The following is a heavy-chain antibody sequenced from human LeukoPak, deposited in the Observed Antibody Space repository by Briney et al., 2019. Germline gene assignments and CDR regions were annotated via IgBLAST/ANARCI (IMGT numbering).Heavy chain of an antibody. D-gene: IGHD6-6*01. CDR2: ISSSGSTI. Sequence: GGSLRLSCAASGFTFSDYYMSWIRQAPGKGLEWVSYISSSGSTIYYADSVKGRFTISRDNSDDILYLQMNSLRAEDTAVYYCAKDKSSSSSFGLKYYFDYWGQGTLVTVSS. CDR1: GFTFSDYY. J-gene: IGHJ4*02. V-gene: IGHV3-11*04. CDR3: AKDKSSSSSFGLKYYFDY.